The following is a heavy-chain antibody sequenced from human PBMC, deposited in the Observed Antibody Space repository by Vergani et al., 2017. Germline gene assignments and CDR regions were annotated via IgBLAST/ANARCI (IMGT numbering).Heavy chain of an antibody. CDR3: ARGIVGATFYYYMDV. CDR2: IYTSGST. CDR1: GGSISSYY. Sequence: QVQLQESGPGLVKPSETLSLTCTVSGGSISSYYWSWIRQPAGKGLEWIVRIYTSGSTNYNPSLKSRVTMSVDTSKNQFSLKLSSVTAADTAVYYCARGIVGATFYYYMDVWGKGTTVTVSS. V-gene: IGHV4-4*07. D-gene: IGHD1-26*01. J-gene: IGHJ6*03.